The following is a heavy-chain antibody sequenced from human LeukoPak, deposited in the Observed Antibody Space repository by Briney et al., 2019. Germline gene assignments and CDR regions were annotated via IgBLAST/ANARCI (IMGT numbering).Heavy chain of an antibody. J-gene: IGHJ3*02. CDR1: GYTFTGYY. V-gene: IGHV1-2*02. Sequence: ASVKVSCKASGYTFTGYYMHWMRQAPGQGLEWMGWINPNSGGTNYAQKFQGRVTMTRDTSISTAYMELSRLRSDDTAVYYCALPRGYCSSTSCYTSGLNDAFDIWGQGTMVTVSS. D-gene: IGHD2-2*02. CDR2: INPNSGGT. CDR3: ALPRGYCSSTSCYTSGLNDAFDI.